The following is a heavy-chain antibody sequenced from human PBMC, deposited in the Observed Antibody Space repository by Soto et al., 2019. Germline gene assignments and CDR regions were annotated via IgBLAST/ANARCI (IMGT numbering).Heavy chain of an antibody. J-gene: IGHJ6*02. CDR1: GGTFSSYA. Sequence: QVQLVQSGAEVKKPGSSVKVSCKASGGTFSSYAISWVRQAPGQGLEWMGGIIPIFGTANYAQKFQGRVTITADESTSTAYMELSSLRSEDTAVYYCARAFHYGDYANYYYYVMDVWGQGTTVTVSS. D-gene: IGHD4-17*01. CDR2: IIPIFGTA. V-gene: IGHV1-69*01. CDR3: ARAFHYGDYANYYYYVMDV.